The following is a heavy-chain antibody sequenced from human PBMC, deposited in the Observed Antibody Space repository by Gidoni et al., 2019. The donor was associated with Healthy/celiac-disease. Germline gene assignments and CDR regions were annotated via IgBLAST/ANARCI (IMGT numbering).Heavy chain of an antibody. J-gene: IGHJ4*02. CDR2: SIPIFGKA. Sequence: QVQLVQSGAEVKKPGSSVKVSCKASGGTFSSYAISWVRQAPGQGLEWMGGSIPIFGKATYAQKFQGRVTITADESTSTAYMELSSLRSEDTAVYYCARGPKDSSGYSDYWGQGTLVTVSS. CDR1: GGTFSSYA. D-gene: IGHD3-22*01. V-gene: IGHV1-69*01. CDR3: ARGPKDSSGYSDY.